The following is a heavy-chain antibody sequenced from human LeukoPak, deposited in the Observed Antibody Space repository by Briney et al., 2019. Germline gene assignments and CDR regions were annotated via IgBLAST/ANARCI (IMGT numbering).Heavy chain of an antibody. D-gene: IGHD1-26*01. CDR3: AKDQSGSYSDY. CDR1: GFTFSSYG. CDR2: IWYDGSNK. Sequence: GGSLRLSCAASGFTFSSYGMHWVRQAPGKGLEWVAVIWYDGSNKYYADSVKGRFTISRDNSKNTLYLKMNSLRAEDTAVYYCAKDQSGSYSDYWGQGTLVTVSS. J-gene: IGHJ4*02. V-gene: IGHV3-33*06.